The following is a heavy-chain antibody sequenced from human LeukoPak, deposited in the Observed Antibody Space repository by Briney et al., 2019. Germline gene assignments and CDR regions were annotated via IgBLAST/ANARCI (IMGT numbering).Heavy chain of an antibody. CDR3: ALGYCSSTSCPTGLDAFDI. J-gene: IGHJ3*02. D-gene: IGHD2-2*01. CDR1: GYTFTSYY. CDR2: INPSGGST. Sequence: GASVKVSCKASGYTFTSYYMHWGRQAPGQGLEWMGIINPSGGSTSYAQKFQGRVTMTSDTSTSTVYMELSSLRSEDTAVYYCALGYCSSTSCPTGLDAFDIWGQGTMVTFSS. V-gene: IGHV1-46*01.